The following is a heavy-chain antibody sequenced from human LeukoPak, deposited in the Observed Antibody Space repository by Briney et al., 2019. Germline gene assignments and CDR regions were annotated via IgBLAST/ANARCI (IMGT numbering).Heavy chain of an antibody. J-gene: IGHJ6*02. Sequence: SETLSLTCAVYGGSFSGYYWSWIRQPPGKGLEWIGEINHSGSTNYNPSLKSRVTISVDTSKNQFSLKLSSVTAADTAVYYCARGRFAYYYDSSGYPTIYYYYYGMDVWGQGTTVTVSS. D-gene: IGHD3-22*01. CDR1: GGSFSGYY. CDR3: ARGRFAYYYDSSGYPTIYYYYYGMDV. V-gene: IGHV4-34*01. CDR2: INHSGST.